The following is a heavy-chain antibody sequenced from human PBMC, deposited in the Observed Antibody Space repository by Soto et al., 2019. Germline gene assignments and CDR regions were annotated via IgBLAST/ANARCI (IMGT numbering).Heavy chain of an antibody. CDR3: ARGGYCSGGSCYRYYYSGMDV. Sequence: GASVKVSCKASGGTFSSYTISWVRQAPGQGIEWMGRIIPILGIANYAQKSQGRVTITADKSTSTAYMELSSLRSEDTAVYYCARGGYCSGGSCYRYYYSGMDVWGQGTTVTVSS. D-gene: IGHD2-15*01. CDR2: IIPILGIA. V-gene: IGHV1-69*02. J-gene: IGHJ6*02. CDR1: GGTFSSYT.